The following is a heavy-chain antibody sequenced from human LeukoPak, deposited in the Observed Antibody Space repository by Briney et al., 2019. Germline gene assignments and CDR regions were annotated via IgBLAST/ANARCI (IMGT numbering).Heavy chain of an antibody. Sequence: GGSLRLSCVGSGFTFRNHAMNWVRLAPGKGLEWISTSGGGGRDTYYGDSVKGRFTISRDNSKNILYLQMNSLNGADTALYYCARRGGSNGWGAFGIWGQGTMVTVSS. CDR3: ARRGGSNGWGAFGI. J-gene: IGHJ3*02. V-gene: IGHV3-23*01. CDR2: SGGGGRDT. D-gene: IGHD6-19*01. CDR1: GFTFRNHA.